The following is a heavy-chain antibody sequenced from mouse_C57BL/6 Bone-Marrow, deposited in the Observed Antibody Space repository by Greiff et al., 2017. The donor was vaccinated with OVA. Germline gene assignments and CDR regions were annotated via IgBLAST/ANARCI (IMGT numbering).Heavy chain of an antibody. J-gene: IGHJ3*01. D-gene: IGHD5-1*01. CDR1: GYTFTSYW. Sequence: QVQLQQSGAELVKPGASVKLSCKASGYTFTSYWMHWVKQRPGQGLEWIGMIHPNSGSTNYNEKFKSKATLTVDKSSSTAYMQLSSLTSEDSAVYYCARKERCKYLFAYWGQGTLVTVSA. V-gene: IGHV1-64*01. CDR3: ARKERCKYLFAY. CDR2: IHPNSGST.